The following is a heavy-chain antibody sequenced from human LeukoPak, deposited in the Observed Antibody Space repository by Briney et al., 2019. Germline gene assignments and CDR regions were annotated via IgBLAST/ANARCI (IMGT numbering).Heavy chain of an antibody. Sequence: PSETLSLTCAVSGGSISSGGYSWSWIRQPPGKGLEWIGEIYHSGSTNCNPSLKSRVTISVDKSKNQFSLKLNSVTPADTAVYYCARGGTGAFDIWGQGTMVTVSS. J-gene: IGHJ3*02. V-gene: IGHV4-30-2*01. CDR2: IYHSGST. D-gene: IGHD1-26*01. CDR3: ARGGTGAFDI. CDR1: GGSISSGGYS.